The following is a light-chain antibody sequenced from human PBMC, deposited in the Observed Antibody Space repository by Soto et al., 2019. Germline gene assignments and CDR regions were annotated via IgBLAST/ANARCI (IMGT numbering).Light chain of an antibody. V-gene: IGKV3D-20*01. CDR2: DGF. CDR1: QSVSSSR. Sequence: IVLTQSPATLSLSQGERATLSCGASQSVSSSRLAWYQQKPALAPRLLIYDGFLRATGIPDRFSGSGSGTDFTLTISRLEPEDFAVYYCQQYGNSPITFGQGTRLEIK. CDR3: QQYGNSPIT. J-gene: IGKJ5*01.